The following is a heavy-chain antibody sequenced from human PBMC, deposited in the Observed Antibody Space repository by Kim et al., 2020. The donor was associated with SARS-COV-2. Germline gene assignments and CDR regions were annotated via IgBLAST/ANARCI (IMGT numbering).Heavy chain of an antibody. CDR3: ARTYSSSWYPHWYFDL. J-gene: IGHJ2*01. Sequence: GESLKISCKGSGYSFTSYWISWVRQMPGKGLEWMGRIDPSDSYTNYSPSFQGHVTISADKSISTAYLQWSSLKASDTAMYYCARTYSSSWYPHWYFDLWGRGTLVTVSS. V-gene: IGHV5-10-1*01. D-gene: IGHD6-13*01. CDR2: IDPSDSYT. CDR1: GYSFTSYW.